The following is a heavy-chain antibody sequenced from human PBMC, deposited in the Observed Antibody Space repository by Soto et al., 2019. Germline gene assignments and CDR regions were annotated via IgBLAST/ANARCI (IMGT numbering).Heavy chain of an antibody. CDR2: ISSSGSTI. D-gene: IGHD5-18*01. CDR1: GFTFSDYY. Sequence: PGGSLRLSCAASGFTFSDYYMSWIRQAPGKGLEWVSHISSSGSTIYYADSVKGRFTISRDNAKNSLYLQMNSLRAEDTAVYYCARHSYGIRKYFDYWGQGTLVTVSS. CDR3: ARHSYGIRKYFDY. V-gene: IGHV3-11*01. J-gene: IGHJ4*02.